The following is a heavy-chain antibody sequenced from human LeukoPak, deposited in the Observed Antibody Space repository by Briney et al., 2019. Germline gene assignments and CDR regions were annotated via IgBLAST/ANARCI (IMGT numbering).Heavy chain of an antibody. CDR1: GGSVRSDSYY. CDR3: ARAPPAYYYDSSGYYYFDY. V-gene: IGHV4-61*01. J-gene: IGHJ4*02. Sequence: SETLSLTCTVSGGSVRSDSYYWSWIRQPPGKGLEWIGYVYYSGSTNYNPSLKSRVTISVDTSKNQFSLKLRSVTAADTAVYYCARAPPAYYYDSSGYYYFDYWGQGTLVTVSS. CDR2: VYYSGST. D-gene: IGHD3-22*01.